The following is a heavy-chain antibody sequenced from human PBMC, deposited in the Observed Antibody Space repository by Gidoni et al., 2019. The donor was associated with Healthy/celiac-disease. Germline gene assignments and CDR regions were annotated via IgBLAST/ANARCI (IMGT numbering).Heavy chain of an antibody. V-gene: IGHV3-23*01. CDR1: GFTFNDYA. Sequence: EVQLLESGGDLVQPGGSLRLSCAASGFTFNDYAMSWVRQAPGKGLEWVSSISGSGGSTYYADSVKGRFTVSRDSSKNTLYLQMNSLRAEDTAAYYCAKDTYGCFDPWGQGTLVTVSS. J-gene: IGHJ5*02. CDR3: AKDTYGCFDP. CDR2: ISGSGGST. D-gene: IGHD4-17*01.